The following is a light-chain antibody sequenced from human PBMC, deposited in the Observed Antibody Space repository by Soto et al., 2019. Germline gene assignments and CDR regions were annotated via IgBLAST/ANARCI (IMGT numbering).Light chain of an antibody. J-gene: IGLJ2*01. V-gene: IGLV1-40*01. CDR1: SSNIGSGYD. CDR3: SSYAGSNTLL. CDR2: GNT. Sequence: QSVLTQPPSVSGAPGQRVTISCTGTSSNIGSGYDVHWYQHLPGTAPKLLIYGNTIRPSGVPDRFSGSKSGTSASLAITGLQAEDEADYYCSSYAGSNTLLFGGGTKVTVL.